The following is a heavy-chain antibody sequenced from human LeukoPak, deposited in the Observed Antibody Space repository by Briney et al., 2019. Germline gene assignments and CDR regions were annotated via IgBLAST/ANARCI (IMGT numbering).Heavy chain of an antibody. CDR1: GGSFSGYY. Sequence: PSETLSLTCAVYGGSFSGYYWSWIRQPPGKGLEWIGEINHSGSTNYNPSLKSRVTISVDTSKNQFSLKLSSVTAADTAVYYCARGRGDGYKAGYYYMDVWGKGTTVTVSS. CDR2: INHSGST. CDR3: ARGRGDGYKAGYYYMDV. V-gene: IGHV4-34*01. D-gene: IGHD5-24*01. J-gene: IGHJ6*03.